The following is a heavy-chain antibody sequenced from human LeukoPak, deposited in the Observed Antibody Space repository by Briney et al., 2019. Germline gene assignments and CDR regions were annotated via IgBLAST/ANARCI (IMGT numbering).Heavy chain of an antibody. J-gene: IGHJ4*02. CDR1: GGSISSSSYY. Sequence: SETLSLTCTVSGGSISSSSYYWGWIRQPPGKGLEWIGSIYHSGSTYYNPSLKSRVTISVDTSKNQFSLKLSSVTAADTAVYYCARASYYYDSSGYPLDYWGQGTLVTVSS. D-gene: IGHD3-22*01. CDR2: IYHSGST. CDR3: ARASYYYDSSGYPLDY. V-gene: IGHV4-39*07.